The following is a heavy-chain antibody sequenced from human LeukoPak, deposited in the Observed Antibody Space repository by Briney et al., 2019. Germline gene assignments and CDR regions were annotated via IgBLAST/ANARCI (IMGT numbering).Heavy chain of an antibody. D-gene: IGHD3-22*01. Sequence: SQTLSLTCTVSGGSISSGSYYWSWIRQPAGKGLEWIGRIYTSGSTNYNPSLKSRVTISVDTSMNQFSLKLSSVTAADTAVYYCARGGRGVQYYYDSTGHFDLWGRGTLVTVSS. CDR3: ARGGRGVQYYYDSTGHFDL. CDR1: GGSISSGSYY. CDR2: IYTSGST. V-gene: IGHV4-61*02. J-gene: IGHJ2*01.